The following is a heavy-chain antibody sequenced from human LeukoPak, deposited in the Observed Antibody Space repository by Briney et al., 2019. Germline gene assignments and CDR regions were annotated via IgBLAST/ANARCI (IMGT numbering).Heavy chain of an antibody. V-gene: IGHV3-30*02. Sequence: GGSLRLSCAASGFTFSSYGMHWVRQAPGKGLEWVAFIRYDGSNKYYADSAKGRFTISRDNSKNTLYLQMNSLRAEDTAVYYCAKDPSFRPGYFDYWGQGTLVTVSS. CDR2: IRYDGSNK. J-gene: IGHJ4*02. CDR1: GFTFSSYG. CDR3: AKDPSFRPGYFDY.